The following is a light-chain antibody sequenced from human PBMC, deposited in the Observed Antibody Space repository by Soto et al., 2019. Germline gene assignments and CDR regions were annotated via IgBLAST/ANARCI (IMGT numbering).Light chain of an antibody. Sequence: DIQMTQSPSSLSASVGDRVTITCQASQDISNYLNWYQQKSGKAPKLLIYDASNLETGVPSRFSGSGSGTDFTFTISSLQPEDIATYYCQQYDNLGWTFGQGTKVEIK. J-gene: IGKJ1*01. CDR1: QDISNY. CDR2: DAS. V-gene: IGKV1-33*01. CDR3: QQYDNLGWT.